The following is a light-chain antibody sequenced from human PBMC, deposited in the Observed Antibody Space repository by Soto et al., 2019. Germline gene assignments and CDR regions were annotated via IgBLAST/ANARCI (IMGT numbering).Light chain of an antibody. Sequence: EIVMTQSPATLSVSPGEVATLSCSASQSVSTKLAWYQHKPGQPPRLLIYGASTRPTGIPARFSGSGSGADFTLTISSLQSEDFAVSYCQQYNDWPPYTFGQGTKVEIK. V-gene: IGKV3-15*01. CDR1: QSVSTK. CDR3: QQYNDWPPYT. J-gene: IGKJ2*01. CDR2: GAS.